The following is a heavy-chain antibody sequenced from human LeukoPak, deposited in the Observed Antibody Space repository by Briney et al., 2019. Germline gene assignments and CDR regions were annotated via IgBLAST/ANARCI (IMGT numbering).Heavy chain of an antibody. CDR2: IYTSGSS. J-gene: IGHJ5*02. D-gene: IGHD4-17*01. V-gene: IGHV4-4*07. Sequence: SETLSLTCTVSGGSISSYYWSWIRQPAGKGLEWIGRIYTSGSSNYNPSLKSRVTMSVDKYKNQFSLKLSSVPAADTAVYYCARDLMGFDRTVTNNWFDPWGQGTLVTVSS. CDR1: GGSISSYY. CDR3: ARDLMGFDRTVTNNWFDP.